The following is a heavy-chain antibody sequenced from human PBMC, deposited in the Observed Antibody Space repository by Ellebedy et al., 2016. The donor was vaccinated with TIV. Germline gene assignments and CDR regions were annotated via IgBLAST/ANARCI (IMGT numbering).Heavy chain of an antibody. CDR2: ISSGGTTI. J-gene: IGHJ6*03. Sequence: GGSLRLXXAASGFSFSDSYMSWIRQAPGKGLEWVSYISSGGTTIHYADSVKGRFTISRDNAKNSLYLQMNSLRAEDTAVYYCARRYMDVWGRGTTVTVSS. CDR3: ARRYMDV. V-gene: IGHV3-11*01. CDR1: GFSFSDSY.